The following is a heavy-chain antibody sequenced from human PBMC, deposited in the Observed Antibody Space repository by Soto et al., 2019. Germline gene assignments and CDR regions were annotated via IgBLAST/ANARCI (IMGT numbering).Heavy chain of an antibody. J-gene: IGHJ6*02. Sequence: EVQLVQSGAEVKKPGESLKISCKGSGYSFTSYHIVWVRQMPGKGLEWMGIIYTGDSETRYSPSLQGQVTMSADKSTSTAYLQWSSRKASDTAMYYCARRSYCDGDCTRRPYDYYGMDVWGQGTTVTVSS. V-gene: IGHV5-51*01. D-gene: IGHD2-21*02. CDR2: IYTGDSET. CDR1: GYSFTSYH. CDR3: ARRSYCDGDCTRRPYDYYGMDV.